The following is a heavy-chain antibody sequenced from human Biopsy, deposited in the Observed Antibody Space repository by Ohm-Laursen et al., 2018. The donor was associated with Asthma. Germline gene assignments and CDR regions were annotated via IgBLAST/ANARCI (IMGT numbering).Heavy chain of an antibody. J-gene: IGHJ6*02. CDR2: IHFTGRD. D-gene: IGHD3-10*01. Sequence: GTLSLTCTVSGGSVSTGSYYWSWIRQPPGKGLEWLGDIHFTGRDNYNPSLKSRVTISVDTSKNQFSLRLNSVTAADTAVYYCARGPNYHGSGRAPIGMDVWGQGTTVTVSS. CDR3: ARGPNYHGSGRAPIGMDV. V-gene: IGHV4-61*01. CDR1: GGSVSTGSYY.